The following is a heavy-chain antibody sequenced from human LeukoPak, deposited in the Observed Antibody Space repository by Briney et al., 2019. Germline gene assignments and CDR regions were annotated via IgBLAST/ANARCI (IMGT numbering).Heavy chain of an antibody. Sequence: GGSLRLSCAASGFTFSSYGMHWVRQAPGKGLEWVAFIRYDGSNKYYADSVKGRFTISRDNSKNTLYLQMNSLRAEDTAVYYCAKDHDEEWGLVSAFDIWGQGTMVTVSS. CDR1: GFTFSSYG. CDR3: AKDHDEEWGLVSAFDI. D-gene: IGHD1-26*01. V-gene: IGHV3-30*02. J-gene: IGHJ3*02. CDR2: IRYDGSNK.